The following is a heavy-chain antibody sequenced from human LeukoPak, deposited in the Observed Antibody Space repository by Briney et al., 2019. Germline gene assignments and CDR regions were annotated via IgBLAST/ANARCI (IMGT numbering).Heavy chain of an antibody. CDR3: AKRGVVIRGILVIGYHQEAYHYDF. J-gene: IGHJ4*02. CDR2: ISERGGST. V-gene: IGHV3-23*01. CDR1: GISLSNYA. Sequence: GGSLRLSCVVSGISLSNYAMTWVRQAPGKGLEWVSYISERGGSTTYADSVKGRFTISRDTSLSTLYLQMKNLRAEDTAVYFCAKRGVVIRGILVIGYHQEAYHYDFWGQGVLVTASS. D-gene: IGHD3-10*01.